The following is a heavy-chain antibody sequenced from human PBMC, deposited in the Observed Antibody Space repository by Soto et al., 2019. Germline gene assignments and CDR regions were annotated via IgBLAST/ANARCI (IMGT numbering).Heavy chain of an antibody. CDR1: GFTFSSYA. D-gene: IGHD2-2*01. CDR3: AKTSSLFDG. J-gene: IGHJ4*02. Sequence: EVQLLESGGGLVQPGGSLRLSCAASGFTFSSYAMSWVRQAPGKGLEWVSSISNRGGGTYYTDSVKGRFTISRDNSKNTLYLQMNSLKAEDTAVYSCAKTSSLFDGWGQGTLVTVSS. CDR2: ISNRGGGT. V-gene: IGHV3-23*01.